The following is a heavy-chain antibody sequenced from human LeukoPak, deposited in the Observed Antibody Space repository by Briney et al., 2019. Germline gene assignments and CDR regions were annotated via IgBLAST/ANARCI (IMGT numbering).Heavy chain of an antibody. V-gene: IGHV3-49*04. D-gene: IGHD4-17*01. J-gene: IGHJ3*01. CDR2: IRTKPYGGTP. CDR3: TRDLHGDDAFDV. CDR1: GFNFGDYA. Sequence: GGSLRLSCRTSGFNFGDYAMSWVRQAPGQGLEWVGFIRTKPYGGTPDYAASVKGRFTISVDDSKSIAYLRMNSLETEDTAVCYCTRDLHGDDAFDVWGQGTMVTVSS.